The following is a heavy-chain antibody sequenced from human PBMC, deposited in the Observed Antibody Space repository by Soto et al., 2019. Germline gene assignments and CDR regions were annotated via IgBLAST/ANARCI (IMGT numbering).Heavy chain of an antibody. Sequence: ASVKVSCKASGYTLPNFGLSWVRQAPGQGLEWMGCISAYNANTNYAQKFQGRVTMTTDTSTSTAFMELRGLRSDDTAVYYCARENSGSYHRHFDYWRQGTLVTVSS. D-gene: IGHD1-26*01. V-gene: IGHV1-18*01. CDR1: GYTLPNFG. CDR2: ISAYNANT. J-gene: IGHJ4*01. CDR3: ARENSGSYHRHFDY.